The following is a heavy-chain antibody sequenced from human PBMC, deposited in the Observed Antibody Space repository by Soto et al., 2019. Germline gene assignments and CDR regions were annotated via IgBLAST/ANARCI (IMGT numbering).Heavy chain of an antibody. CDR1: GFSLRYSGVG. D-gene: IGHD4-17*01. CDR2: IYWDDDK. CDR3: AHVTTGGSYSDY. J-gene: IGHJ4*02. V-gene: IGHV2-5*02. Sequence: QITLKESGPTLVKPTQTLTLTCTFSGFSLRYSGVGVVWIRQPPGKALEWLALIYWDDDKRYSPSLKSRLTITKDTSKNPVVLTMTNMDPVDTAIYYWAHVTTGGSYSDYWGQETWVTVSS.